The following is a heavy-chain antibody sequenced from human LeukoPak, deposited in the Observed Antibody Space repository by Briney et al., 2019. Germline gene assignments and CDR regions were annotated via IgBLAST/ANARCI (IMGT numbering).Heavy chain of an antibody. CDR3: AKGEGSGIHYYSMDV. J-gene: IGHJ6*02. D-gene: IGHD3-10*01. CDR1: RFTFDDYA. CDR2: ISWNGNSI. Sequence: GGSRRLSWAASRFTFDDYAMHCDRQAPGRSLEWVSAISWNGNSIVYAESVTGRFTIARDNAKHSLYLQMNSLRAEDTALYYCAKGEGSGIHYYSMDVWGHGTTVTVSS. V-gene: IGHV3-9*01.